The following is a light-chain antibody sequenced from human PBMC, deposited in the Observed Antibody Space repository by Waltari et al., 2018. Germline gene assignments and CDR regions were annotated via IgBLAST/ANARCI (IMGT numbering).Light chain of an antibody. Sequence: QSVLTQPPSLSGAPGQRVAISCTGSVSNIGAGHDVHWYQPRPGTAPKLLIYGNTNRPSGVPDRFSGSKSGTSGSLAITGLQAEDEAYYYCQSYDSSLTGSWVFGGGTKLTVL. CDR1: VSNIGAGHD. V-gene: IGLV1-40*01. CDR3: QSYDSSLTGSWV. J-gene: IGLJ3*02. CDR2: GNT.